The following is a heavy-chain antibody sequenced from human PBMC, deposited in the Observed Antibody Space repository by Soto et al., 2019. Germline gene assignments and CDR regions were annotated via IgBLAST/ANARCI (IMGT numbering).Heavy chain of an antibody. D-gene: IGHD2-2*01. Sequence: QVQLVQSGAEVKKPGSSVKVSCKASGGTFSSYAISWVRQAPGQGLEWMGGIIPIPGTANYAQKFQGRVTMTADESTGTAYMELSSLRSEDTAVYYCARSQGSSTSLEIYYYYYYGMDVWGQGTTVTVSS. V-gene: IGHV1-69*01. CDR2: IIPIPGTA. J-gene: IGHJ6*02. CDR3: ARSQGSSTSLEIYYYYYYGMDV. CDR1: GGTFSSYA.